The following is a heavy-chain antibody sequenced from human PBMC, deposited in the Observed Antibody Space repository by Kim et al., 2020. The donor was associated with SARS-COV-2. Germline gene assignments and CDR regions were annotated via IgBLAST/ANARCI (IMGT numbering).Heavy chain of an antibody. D-gene: IGHD1-26*01. V-gene: IGHV4-59*01. Sequence: PSLKSRVTISVDTSKNQFSLKLGSVTAADTAVYYCASTVGATFNYYYGMDVWGQGTTVTVSS. J-gene: IGHJ6*02. CDR3: ASTVGATFNYYYGMDV.